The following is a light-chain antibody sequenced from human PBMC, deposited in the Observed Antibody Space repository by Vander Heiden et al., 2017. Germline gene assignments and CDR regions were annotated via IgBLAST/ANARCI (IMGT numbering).Light chain of an antibody. CDR3: QQRSNWPPIT. J-gene: IGKJ5*01. V-gene: IGKV3-11*01. CDR1: QSVSSY. Sequence: DIVLTQSPATLSLSPGERATLSCRASQSVSSYLAWYQQKPRQAPKLLIYDASNRATGIPARFSGSGSGTDFTLTISSLEPEDFAVYYCQQRSNWPPITFGQGTRLEIK. CDR2: DAS.